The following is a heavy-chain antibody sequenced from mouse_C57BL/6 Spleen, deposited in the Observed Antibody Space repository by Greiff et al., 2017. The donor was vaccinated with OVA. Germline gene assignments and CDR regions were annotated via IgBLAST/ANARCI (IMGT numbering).Heavy chain of an antibody. CDR3: ARSGYSNPMDY. J-gene: IGHJ4*01. CDR2: INPNNGGT. CDR1: GYTFTDYY. V-gene: IGHV1-26*01. D-gene: IGHD2-5*01. Sequence: VQLQQSGPELVKPGASVKISCKASGYTFTDYYMNWVKQSHGKSLEWIGDINPNNGGTSYNQKFKGKATLTVDKSSSTAYMELRSLTSEDSAVYYCARSGYSNPMDYWGQGTSVTVSS.